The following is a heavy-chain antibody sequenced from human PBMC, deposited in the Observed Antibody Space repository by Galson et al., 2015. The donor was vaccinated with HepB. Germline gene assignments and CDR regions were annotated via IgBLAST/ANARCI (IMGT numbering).Heavy chain of an antibody. CDR2: ISDSGSNT. J-gene: IGHJ4*02. V-gene: IGHV3-23*01. CDR1: GFTFSSYA. D-gene: IGHD2-21*02. CDR3: APRPRFTEIGDAWAGQ. Sequence: SLRLSCAASGFTFSSYAMSWVRQAPGKGLEWVSSISDSGSNTYYADSVKGRFTISRDNSKNTLYLQMNSLRDEDTALFYCAPRPRFTEIGDAWAGQWGQGTLVTVSS.